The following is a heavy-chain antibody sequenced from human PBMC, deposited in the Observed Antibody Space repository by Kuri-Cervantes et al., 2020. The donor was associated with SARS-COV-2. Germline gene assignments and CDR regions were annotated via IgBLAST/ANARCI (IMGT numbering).Heavy chain of an antibody. CDR2: IYYSGST. J-gene: IGHJ4*02. V-gene: IGHV4-39*01. CDR1: GGSISSSSYY. D-gene: IGHD5-12*01. CDR3: ARQGANLDY. Sequence: SETLCLTCTVSGGSISSSSYYWGWIRQPPGKGLEWIGSIYYSGSTYYNPSLKSRVTISVDTSKNQFSLKLSSVTAADTAVYYCARQGANLDYWGQGTLVTVSS.